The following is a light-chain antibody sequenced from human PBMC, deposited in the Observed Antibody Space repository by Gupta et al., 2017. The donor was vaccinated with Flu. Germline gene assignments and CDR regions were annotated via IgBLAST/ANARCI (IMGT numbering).Light chain of an antibody. CDR1: SSDVGAYDY. CDR3: SSGAVNNPVI. CDR2: EVN. Sequence: QSALTQPPSASGSPRQSVTISCTGTSSDVGAYDYVSWYQQHPGKAPNLMIYEVNKRPAGVPDRFSGSKSGNTASLTVSGRQAEEEADYYCSSGAVNNPVIFGGGTKLTVL. V-gene: IGLV2-8*01. J-gene: IGLJ2*01.